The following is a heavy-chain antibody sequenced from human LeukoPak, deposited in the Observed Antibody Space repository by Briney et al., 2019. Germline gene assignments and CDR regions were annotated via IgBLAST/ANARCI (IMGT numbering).Heavy chain of an antibody. J-gene: IGHJ4*02. V-gene: IGHV1-69*13. CDR2: IIPIFGTA. Sequence: SVKVSCKASGGTFSSYAISWVRQAPGQGLEWMGGIIPIFGTANYAQKFQGRVTITADESTSTAYMELSSLRSEDTAVYYCARVSDYYDSSGSHFDYWGQGTLVTVSS. CDR1: GGTFSSYA. D-gene: IGHD3-22*01. CDR3: ARVSDYYDSSGSHFDY.